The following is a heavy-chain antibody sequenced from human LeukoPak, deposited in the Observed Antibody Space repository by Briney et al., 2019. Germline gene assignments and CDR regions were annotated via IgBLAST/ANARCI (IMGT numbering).Heavy chain of an antibody. CDR2: IYYTGST. V-gene: IGHV4-59*01. CDR3: ARAPASNSRLYFDI. D-gene: IGHD2-15*01. Sequence: SETLSLSCTVSGGSISSYYWTWIRQPPGEGLEWIGFIYYTGSTNYNPSLKSRVTMSVDTSKSHFSLRLSSVTAADTAVYYCARAPASNSRLYFDIWGRGTMVTVSS. J-gene: IGHJ3*02. CDR1: GGSISSYY.